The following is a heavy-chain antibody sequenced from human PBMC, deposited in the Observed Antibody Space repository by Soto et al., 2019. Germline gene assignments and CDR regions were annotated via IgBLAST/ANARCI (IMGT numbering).Heavy chain of an antibody. CDR3: AREEGISDWHAFDY. D-gene: IGHD6-19*01. V-gene: IGHV1-18*04. Sequence: ASVKVSCKASGYTFTDYGISWVRQAPGQGLEWMGWISTYNGNTIYARKIQGRVTMTTDTSTSTAYVELRSLRSDDTAVYYCAREEGISDWHAFDYWGQGTLVTVSS. CDR1: GYTFTDYG. CDR2: ISTYNGNT. J-gene: IGHJ4*02.